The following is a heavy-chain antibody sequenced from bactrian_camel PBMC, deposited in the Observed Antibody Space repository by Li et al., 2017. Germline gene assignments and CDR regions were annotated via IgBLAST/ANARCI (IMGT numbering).Heavy chain of an antibody. Sequence: VQLVESGGGLVQPGGSLRLSCAASGFTFSSYDMSWVRQGPGKGLEWLSTINSGGGVTYYAASVKGRFTISRDNAKNTLYLQLNSLKTEDTALYYCATDAGMGPRRRYNNWGKGTQVTVST. V-gene: IGHV3S40*01. CDR3: ATDAGMGPRRRYNN. J-gene: IGHJ4*01. CDR2: INSGGGVT. CDR1: GFTFSSYD. D-gene: IGHD1*01.